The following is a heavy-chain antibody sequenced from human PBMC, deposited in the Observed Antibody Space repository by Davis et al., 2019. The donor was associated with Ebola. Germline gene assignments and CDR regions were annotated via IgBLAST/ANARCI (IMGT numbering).Heavy chain of an antibody. J-gene: IGHJ4*02. CDR1: GGSISSGGYY. V-gene: IGHV4-31*03. CDR2: IYYSGST. CDR3: AREVINDFWSGYYGRSYFDY. D-gene: IGHD3-3*01. Sequence: PSETLSLTCTVSGGSISSGGYYWSWIRQHPGKGLEWIGYIYYSGSTYYNPSLKSRVTISVDTSKNQFSLKLSSVTAADTAVYYCAREVINDFWSGYYGRSYFDYWGQGTLVTVSS.